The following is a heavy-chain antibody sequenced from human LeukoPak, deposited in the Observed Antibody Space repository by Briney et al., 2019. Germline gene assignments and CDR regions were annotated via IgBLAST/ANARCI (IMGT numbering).Heavy chain of an antibody. V-gene: IGHV3-23*01. J-gene: IGHJ4*02. CDR1: GFTFRSHA. Sequence: GGSLRLSCVGSGFTFRSHAMSWVRQAPGKGLEWVSAISGSGGSTYYADSVKGRFTISRDNSKNTLYLQMNSLRAEDTAVYYCAKPRYSSSWYPLDYWGQGTLVTVTS. D-gene: IGHD6-13*01. CDR2: ISGSGGST. CDR3: AKPRYSSSWYPLDY.